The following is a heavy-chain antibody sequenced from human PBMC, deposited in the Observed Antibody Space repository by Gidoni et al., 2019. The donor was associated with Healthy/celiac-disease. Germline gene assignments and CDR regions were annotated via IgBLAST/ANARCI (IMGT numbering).Heavy chain of an antibody. CDR3: ARGPRDGSGSYYFDY. Sequence: QLQLQESGSGLVKPSQTLSLTCAVSGGSISSGGYPWSWIRQPPGKSLGWIGYIYHSESTYYNPSLKSRVTISVDRSKNQFSLKLSSVTAADTAVYYCARGPRDGSGSYYFDYWGQGTLVTVSS. CDR1: GGSISSGGYP. V-gene: IGHV4-30-2*01. J-gene: IGHJ4*02. D-gene: IGHD3-10*01. CDR2: IYHSEST.